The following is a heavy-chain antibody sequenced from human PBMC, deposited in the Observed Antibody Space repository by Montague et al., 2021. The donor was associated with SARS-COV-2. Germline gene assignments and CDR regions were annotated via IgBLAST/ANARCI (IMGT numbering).Heavy chain of an antibody. J-gene: IGHJ4*02. CDR1: VGSISSNNCY. D-gene: IGHD3-22*01. CDR2: IYYSGST. Sequence: SETLSLTCTVSVGSISSNNCYWGWIRQPPGKALEWIGSIYYSGSTYYNPSLKSRVTMSVDTSENQFSLTLSSVTAAATAVYYCSGDGLYYDRGGPCNFDYWGQGTLVTVSS. V-gene: IGHV4-39*07. CDR3: SGDGLYYDRGGPCNFDY.